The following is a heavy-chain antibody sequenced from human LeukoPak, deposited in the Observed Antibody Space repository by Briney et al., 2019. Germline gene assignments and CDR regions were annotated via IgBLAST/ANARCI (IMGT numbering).Heavy chain of an antibody. J-gene: IGHJ6*02. CDR2: INPSGGST. CDR3: ARLEGTYCSSTSCYYYYGMDV. CDR1: GYTFTSYY. Sequence: ASVKVSCKASGYTFTSYYMHWVRQAPGQGLEWMGIINPSGGSTSYAQKFQGRVTMTRDTSTSTVYMELSSLRSEDTAVYYCARLEGTYCSSTSCYYYYGMDVWGRGTTVTVSS. V-gene: IGHV1-46*01. D-gene: IGHD2-2*01.